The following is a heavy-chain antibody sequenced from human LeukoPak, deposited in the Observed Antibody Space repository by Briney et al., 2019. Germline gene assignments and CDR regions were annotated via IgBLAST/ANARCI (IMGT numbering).Heavy chain of an antibody. CDR2: ITPSGGST. D-gene: IGHD5-18*01. Sequence: ASVKVSCKAFGYTFTGYYMHWVRQAPGQGLEWMGIITPSGGSTTYAQNFQGRLTMTRDTSTSTVYMEMSSLTSEATAVYYCARVVGGYNYAPNIDYWGQGTLVTVSS. CDR3: ARVVGGYNYAPNIDY. J-gene: IGHJ4*02. V-gene: IGHV1-46*01. CDR1: GYTFTGYY.